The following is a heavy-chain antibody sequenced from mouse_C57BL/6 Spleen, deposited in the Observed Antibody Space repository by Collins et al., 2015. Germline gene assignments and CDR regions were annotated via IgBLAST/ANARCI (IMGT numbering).Heavy chain of an antibody. CDR3: ARSMTGDFDY. CDR1: GYSITSDYA. CDR2: ISYSGST. J-gene: IGHJ2*01. V-gene: IGHV3-2*02. Sequence: DVQLQESGPGLVKPSQSLSLTCTVTGYSITSDYAWNWIRQFPGNKLEWMGYISYSGSTSYNPSLKSRISITRDTSKNQFFLQLNSVTTEGTATYYCARSMTGDFDYWGQGTTLTVSS. D-gene: IGHD2-3*01.